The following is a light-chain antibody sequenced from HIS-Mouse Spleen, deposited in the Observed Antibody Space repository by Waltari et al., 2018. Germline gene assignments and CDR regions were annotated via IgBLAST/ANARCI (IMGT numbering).Light chain of an antibody. CDR2: VDS. CDR1: ALHKKY. V-gene: IGLV3-10*01. J-gene: IGLJ2*01. CDR3: YSTDSSGNHRV. Sequence: SYELTQPPSVSVSPGQTARITCTGDALHKKYAYWYQQKSGQAPVLVIYVDSKRPSGIPERFSGSSSGTMATLTISGAQVEDEADYYCYSTDSSGNHRVFGGGTKLTVL.